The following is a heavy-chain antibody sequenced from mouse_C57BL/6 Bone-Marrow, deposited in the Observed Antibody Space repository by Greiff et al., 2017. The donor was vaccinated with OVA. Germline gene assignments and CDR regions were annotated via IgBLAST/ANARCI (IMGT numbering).Heavy chain of an antibody. J-gene: IGHJ2*01. CDR2: IDPENGDT. V-gene: IGHV14-4*01. Sequence: VQLQQSGAELVRPGASVKLSCTASCFNIKDDYMHWVKQRPEQGLEWIGWIDPENGDTEYASKFQGKATITADTSSNTAYLQLSSLTSEDTAVYYCTATTVVAKNYFDYWGQGTTLTVSS. CDR3: TATTVVAKNYFDY. D-gene: IGHD1-1*01. CDR1: CFNIKDDY.